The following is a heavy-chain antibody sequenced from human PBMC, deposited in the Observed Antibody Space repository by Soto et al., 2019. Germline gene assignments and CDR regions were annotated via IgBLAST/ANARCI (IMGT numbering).Heavy chain of an antibody. Sequence: QLQLQESGPGRVKPSETLSLTCSVSSGSISSSNYYWGWIRQPPGKGLEWIGSIFYTGSTYYNPSLKNRVTISVDTSRNQFSVKLNSVTATDTALYYCARQSPTIDTGDVFDIWGQGTKVTVSS. J-gene: IGHJ3*02. CDR3: ARQSPTIDTGDVFDI. CDR1: SGSISSSNYY. V-gene: IGHV4-39*01. CDR2: IFYTGST. D-gene: IGHD1-1*01.